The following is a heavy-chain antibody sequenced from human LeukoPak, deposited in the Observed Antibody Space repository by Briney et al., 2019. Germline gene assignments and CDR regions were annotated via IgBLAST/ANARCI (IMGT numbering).Heavy chain of an antibody. CDR3: ARIISSGVDY. V-gene: IGHV3-48*01. J-gene: IGHJ4*02. D-gene: IGHD3-22*01. CDR2: ISSSSSTI. CDR1: GFTFSSYS. Sequence: GRSLRLSCAASGFTFSSYSMNWVRQAPGKGLEWVSYISSSSSTIYYADSVKGRFTISRDNAKNSLYLQMNSLRAEDTAVYYCARIISSGVDYWGQGTLVTVSS.